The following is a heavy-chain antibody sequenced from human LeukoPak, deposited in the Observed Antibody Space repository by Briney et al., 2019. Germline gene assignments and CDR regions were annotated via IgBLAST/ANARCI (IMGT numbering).Heavy chain of an antibody. D-gene: IGHD2-8*01. V-gene: IGHV3-23*01. Sequence: AGGSLRLSCAASGFTFSSYAMSWVRQAPGKGLEWVSAIGGSGGGTYYADSVKGRFTISRDNSKNTLYLQMSSLRAEDTAVYYCAKEPSYCTNGVCYSRVFDRWGQGTLVTVSS. CDR3: AKEPSYCTNGVCYSRVFDR. J-gene: IGHJ5*02. CDR2: IGGSGGGT. CDR1: GFTFSSYA.